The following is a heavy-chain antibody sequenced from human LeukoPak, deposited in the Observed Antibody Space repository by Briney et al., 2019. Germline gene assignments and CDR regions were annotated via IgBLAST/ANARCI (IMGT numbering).Heavy chain of an antibody. D-gene: IGHD3-16*02. CDR2: IYYSGST. CDR1: GGSISSSSYY. J-gene: IGHJ3*02. V-gene: IGHV4-39*01. Sequence: PSETLSLTCTVSGGSISSSSYYWGWIRQPPGKGLEWIGSIYYSGSTYYNPSLKSRVTISVDTSKNQFSLKLSSVTAADTAVYYCARGPREVTFGGVIVPFDIWGQGTMVTVSS. CDR3: ARGPREVTFGGVIVPFDI.